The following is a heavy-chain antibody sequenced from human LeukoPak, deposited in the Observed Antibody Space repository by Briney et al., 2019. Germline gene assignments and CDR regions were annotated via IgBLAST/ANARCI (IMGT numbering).Heavy chain of an antibody. CDR2: ISSSSSTI. J-gene: IGHJ4*02. V-gene: IGHV3-48*01. CDR3: ARDRPAYYYDSSGYHSNVENFDY. D-gene: IGHD3-22*01. CDR1: GFTFSSYS. Sequence: AGGSLRLSCAASGFTFSSYSMNWVRQAPGKGLEWVSYISSSSSTIYYADSVKGRFTISRDNAKNSLYLQMNSLRAEDTAVYYCARDRPAYYYDSSGYHSNVENFDYWGQGTLVTVSS.